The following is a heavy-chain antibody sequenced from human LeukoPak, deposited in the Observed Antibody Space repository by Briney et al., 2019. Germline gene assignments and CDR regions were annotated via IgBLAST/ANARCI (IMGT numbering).Heavy chain of an antibody. CDR1: GISFSGSW. CDR2: ISGSGGST. CDR3: ATDYDILTGYEY. D-gene: IGHD3-9*01. J-gene: IGHJ4*02. Sequence: PGGSLRLSCVVSGISFSGSWMTWVRQAPGKGLEWVSAISGSGGSTYYADSVKGRFTISRDNAKNSLYLQMNSLRAEDTAVYYCATDYDILTGYEYWGQGTLVTVSS. V-gene: IGHV3-23*01.